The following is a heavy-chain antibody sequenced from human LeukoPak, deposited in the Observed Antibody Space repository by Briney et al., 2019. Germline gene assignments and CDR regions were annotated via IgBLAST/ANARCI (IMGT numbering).Heavy chain of an antibody. D-gene: IGHD1-26*01. CDR2: IYHSGST. V-gene: IGHV4-4*02. J-gene: IGHJ2*01. Sequence: SETLSLTCAVSGGSISSSNWWSWVRQPPGKGLEWIGEIYHSGSTNYNPSLKSRVTISVDKSKNQFSLKLSSVTAADTAVYYCARDGGSYGDWYFDLWGRGTLVTVSS. CDR3: ARDGGSYGDWYFDL. CDR1: GGSISSSNW.